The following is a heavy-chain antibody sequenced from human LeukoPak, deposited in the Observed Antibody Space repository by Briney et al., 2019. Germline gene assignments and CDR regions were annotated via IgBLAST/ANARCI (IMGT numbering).Heavy chain of an antibody. CDR2: INHSGST. J-gene: IGHJ4*02. Sequence: SETLSLTCAVYGGSFSGYYWSWIRQPPGNGLEWIGEINHSGSTNYNPSLKSRVTISVDTSKNQFSLKLSSVTAADTAVYYCARGPGYSCARYYFDYWGQGTLVTVSS. D-gene: IGHD5-18*01. CDR3: ARGPGYSCARYYFDY. CDR1: GGSFSGYY. V-gene: IGHV4-34*01.